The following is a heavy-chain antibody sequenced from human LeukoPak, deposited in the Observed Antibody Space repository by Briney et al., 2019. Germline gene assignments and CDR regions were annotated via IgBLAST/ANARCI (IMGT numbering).Heavy chain of an antibody. V-gene: IGHV3-33*06. Sequence: GRSLRLSCAASGFTFSSYGMHWVRQAPGKGLEWVAVIWYDGSNKYYADSVKGRFTISRDNSKNTLYLQMNSLRAEDTAVYYCAKASWKGYNWEEVDYWGQGTLVTVSS. J-gene: IGHJ4*02. CDR1: GFTFSSYG. CDR2: IWYDGSNK. CDR3: AKASWKGYNWEEVDY. D-gene: IGHD5-24*01.